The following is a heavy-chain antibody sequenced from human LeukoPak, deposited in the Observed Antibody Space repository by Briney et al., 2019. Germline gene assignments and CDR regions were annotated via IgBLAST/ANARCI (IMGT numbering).Heavy chain of an antibody. J-gene: IGHJ4*02. D-gene: IGHD6-19*01. CDR3: AKPHSGWSFDY. CDR1: GFTFSSYG. V-gene: IGHV3-30*18. CDR2: ISYDGSNK. Sequence: GGSLRLSCAASGFTFSSYGMHWVRQAPGKGLEWVAVISYDGSNKYYADSVKGRFTISRDNSKNTLYLQMNSLGAEDTAVYYCAKPHSGWSFDYWGQGTLVTVSS.